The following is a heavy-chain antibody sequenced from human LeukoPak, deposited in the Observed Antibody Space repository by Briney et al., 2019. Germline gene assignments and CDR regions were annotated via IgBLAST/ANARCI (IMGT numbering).Heavy chain of an antibody. CDR2: IYHSGST. CDR1: GYSISSGYY. CDR3: ARLSIVGATLPDFDY. V-gene: IGHV4-38-2*01. Sequence: SETLSLTCAVSGYSISSGYYWGWIRQPPGNGLEWIGSIYHSGSTYYNPSLKSRVTISVDTSKNQFSLKLSSVTAADTAVYYCARLSIVGATLPDFDYWGQGTLVTVSS. D-gene: IGHD1-26*01. J-gene: IGHJ4*02.